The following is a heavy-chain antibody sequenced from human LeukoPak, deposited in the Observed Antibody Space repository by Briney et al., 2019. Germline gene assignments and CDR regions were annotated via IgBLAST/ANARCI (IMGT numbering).Heavy chain of an antibody. J-gene: IGHJ4*02. CDR1: GGSFSGYY. Sequence: PSETLSLTCAVYGGSFSGYYWSWIRQPPGKGLEWIGEINHSGSTNYNPSLKSRVTISVDTSKNQFSLKLSSVTAADTAVYYCARSIGSPDYWGQGTLVTVSS. V-gene: IGHV4-34*01. CDR3: ARSIGSPDY. CDR2: INHSGST. D-gene: IGHD3-22*01.